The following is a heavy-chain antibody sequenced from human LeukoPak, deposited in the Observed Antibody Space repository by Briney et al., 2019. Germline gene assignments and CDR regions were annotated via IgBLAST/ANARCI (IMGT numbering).Heavy chain of an antibody. CDR2: IYYSGST. J-gene: IGHJ5*02. D-gene: IGHD3-22*01. V-gene: IGHV4-28*03. CDR3: AREDDSSGSPSRWFDP. Sequence: PSETLSLTCAVSGYSISSSYYWGWIRQPPGKGLEWIGYIYYSGSTYYNPSLKSRVTISVDTSKNQFSLKLSSVTAADTAVYYCAREDDSSGSPSRWFDPWGQGTLVTVSS. CDR1: GYSISSSYY.